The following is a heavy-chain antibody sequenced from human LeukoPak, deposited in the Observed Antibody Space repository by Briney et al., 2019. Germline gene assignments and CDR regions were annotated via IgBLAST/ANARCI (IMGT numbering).Heavy chain of an antibody. V-gene: IGHV1-2*02. J-gene: IGHJ4*02. CDR3: ARGTTVIQTLDY. CDR1: GYTFTGYY. Sequence: ASVKVSCKASGYTFTGYYMYWVRQAPGQGLEWMGWINPNSGAIHYAQKFQGRVTMTRDTSISTAYMELSRLRSDDTAVYYCARGTTVIQTLDYWGQGTLVTVSS. D-gene: IGHD4-17*01. CDR2: INPNSGAI.